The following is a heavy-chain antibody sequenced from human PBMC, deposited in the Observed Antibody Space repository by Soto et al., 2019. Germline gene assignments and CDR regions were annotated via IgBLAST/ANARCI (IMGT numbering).Heavy chain of an antibody. D-gene: IGHD3-16*02. J-gene: IGHJ6*02. CDR3: ARGGLSTEDYYYYGMDV. CDR2: IIPIFGTA. V-gene: IGHV1-69*13. Sequence: SLKVSCKASGGPFSSYAISWVRQAPGQGLEWMGGIIPIFGTANYAQKFQGRVTITADESTSTAYMELSSLRSEDTAVYYCARGGLSTEDYYYYGMDVWGQGTTVTVSS. CDR1: GGPFSSYA.